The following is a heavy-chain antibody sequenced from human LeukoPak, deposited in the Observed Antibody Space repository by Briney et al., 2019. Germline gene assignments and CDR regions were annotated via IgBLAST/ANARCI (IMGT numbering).Heavy chain of an antibody. CDR2: INHSGST. Sequence: SETLSLTCAVYGGSFSGYYWSWIRQPPGKGLEWIGEINHSGSTNYNPSLKSRVTISVDTSKNQFSLKLSPVTAADTAVYYCARGITGTTEKTYYFDYWGQGTLVTVSS. D-gene: IGHD1-20*01. J-gene: IGHJ4*02. CDR1: GGSFSGYY. CDR3: ARGITGTTEKTYYFDY. V-gene: IGHV4-34*01.